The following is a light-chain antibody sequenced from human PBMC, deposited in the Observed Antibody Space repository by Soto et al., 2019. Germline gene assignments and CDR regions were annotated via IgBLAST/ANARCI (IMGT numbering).Light chain of an antibody. J-gene: IGKJ4*01. V-gene: IGKV1-12*01. CDR3: QQSESFPLT. CDR2: AAS. CDR1: QSIGTG. Sequence: DIQMTQSPSSVSASIGDRVTIACRASQSIGTGLVWYQQKAGKAPRLLIYAASNLQSGVPSRFSGSGSGTDLTLTISSLQPEDFATYYCQQSESFPLTFGGGTKVDSK.